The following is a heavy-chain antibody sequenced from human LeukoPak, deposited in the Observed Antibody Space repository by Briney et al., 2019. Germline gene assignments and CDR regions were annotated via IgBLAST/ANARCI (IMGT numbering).Heavy chain of an antibody. V-gene: IGHV1-69*05. CDR2: IIPIFGTA. D-gene: IGHD3-3*01. CDR1: GGTFSSYA. CDR3: ASSGGDYDFWSGYYSGPGDFDI. J-gene: IGHJ3*02. Sequence: GASVKVSCKASGGTFSSYAISWVRQAPGQGLEWMGRIIPIFGTANYAQKFQGRVTITTDESTSTAYMELSSLRSEDTAVYYCASSGGDYDFWSGYYSGPGDFDIWGQGTMVTVSS.